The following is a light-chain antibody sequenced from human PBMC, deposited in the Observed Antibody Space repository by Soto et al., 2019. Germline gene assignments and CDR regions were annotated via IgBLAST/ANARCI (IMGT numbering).Light chain of an antibody. V-gene: IGKV1-39*01. CDR2: SAS. CDR1: QTINTF. CDR3: QQTFSFPHT. J-gene: IGKJ3*01. Sequence: DIQMTQSPSSLSASVGHRGTITCRASQTINTFLHWYQQKPGHAPNLLIYSASTLQPGVPSRFSGSGSGTDFTLTISSLQPEDFATYFCQQTFSFPHTFGPGTKVDLK.